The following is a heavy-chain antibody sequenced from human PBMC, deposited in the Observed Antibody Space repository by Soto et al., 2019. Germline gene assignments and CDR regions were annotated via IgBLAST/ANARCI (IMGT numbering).Heavy chain of an antibody. V-gene: IGHV1-18*01. J-gene: IGHJ5*02. CDR2: ISAYNGNT. D-gene: IGHD6-19*01. CDR3: ARDRDSSSVAGFDP. Sequence: ASVKVSCKASGYTFTSYGISWVRQAPGQGLEWMGWISAYNGNTNYAQKLQGRVTMTTDTSTSTAYMELRSLRSDDTAVYYCARDRDSSSVAGFDPWGQGTLVTVSS. CDR1: GYTFTSYG.